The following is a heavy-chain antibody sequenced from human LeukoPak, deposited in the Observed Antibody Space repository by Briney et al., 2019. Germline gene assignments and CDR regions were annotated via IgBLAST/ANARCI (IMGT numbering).Heavy chain of an antibody. J-gene: IGHJ4*02. CDR2: ISGYGGST. Sequence: PGGSLRLSCAASGFTFSSYAMSWVRQAPGKGLEWVSTISGYGGSTYYADSVKGRFTISRDNSKNTLFLQMSSLRAEDTAVYYCAKAAYYDILTGYSTRGLFFDYWGQGTLVTVSS. CDR1: GFTFSSYA. D-gene: IGHD3-9*01. CDR3: AKAAYYDILTGYSTRGLFFDY. V-gene: IGHV3-23*01.